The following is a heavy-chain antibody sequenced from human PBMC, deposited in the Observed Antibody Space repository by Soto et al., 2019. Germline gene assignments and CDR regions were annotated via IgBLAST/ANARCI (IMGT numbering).Heavy chain of an antibody. CDR1: GFSFSDYY. CDR2: IGASGRPI. J-gene: IGHJ6*02. Sequence: QMQLVQSGGGLVKPGGSLRLSCAASGFSFSDYYMSWIRRAPGKGLEWVSYIGASGRPIYFGDSVKGRFSISRDNTNNSLYLQMNSLRPDDTAVYYCARGTYGMDVWGQGTTVIVSS. V-gene: IGHV3-11*01. D-gene: IGHD3-10*01. CDR3: ARGTYGMDV.